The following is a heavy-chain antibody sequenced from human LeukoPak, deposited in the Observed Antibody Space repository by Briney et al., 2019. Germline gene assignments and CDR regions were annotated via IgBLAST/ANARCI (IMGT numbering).Heavy chain of an antibody. CDR3: ARREAQPI. D-gene: IGHD2-2*01. CDR2: IYYSGST. V-gene: IGHV4-59*08. CDR1: GGSMSNYY. Sequence: SETLSLTCPVYGGSMSNYYWTWIRQPPGKGLEWVGYIYYSGSTNYNPSLRGRVTISVDTSKNQFSLKLRSVTAADTAVYYCARREAQPIWGQGTMVTVSS. J-gene: IGHJ3*02.